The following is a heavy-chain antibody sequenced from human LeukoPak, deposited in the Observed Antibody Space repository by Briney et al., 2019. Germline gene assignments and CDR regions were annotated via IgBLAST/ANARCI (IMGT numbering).Heavy chain of an antibody. J-gene: IGHJ5*02. CDR3: ARDDTIAAAGMGFDP. V-gene: IGHV4-30-4*08. CDR1: GGSISSGDYY. CDR2: IFYSGDP. Sequence: SQTLSLTCTVSGGSISSGDYYWSWIRQPPGKGLEWIGYIFYSGDPYYNPSLKSRVTISVDTSKNQFSLKLSSVTAADTAVYYCARDDTIAAAGMGFDPWGQGTLVTVSS. D-gene: IGHD6-13*01.